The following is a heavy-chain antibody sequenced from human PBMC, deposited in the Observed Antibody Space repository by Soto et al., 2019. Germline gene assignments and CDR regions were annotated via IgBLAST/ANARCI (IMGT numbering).Heavy chain of an antibody. CDR1: GFTFSSYA. D-gene: IGHD2-2*01. V-gene: IGHV3-23*01. J-gene: IGHJ2*01. CDR3: VKDNSSLCRRYFDL. CDR2: ISFSDGGT. Sequence: EEQLLESGGGLIQPGGSLRLACAASGFTFSSYAMTWVRQAPGKGLEWVSSISFSDGGTYYADSVKGRLTTSRDDSKNTLLLQMNRRRVEDSAVYYLVKDNSSLCRRYFDLWGRATLVTVSS.